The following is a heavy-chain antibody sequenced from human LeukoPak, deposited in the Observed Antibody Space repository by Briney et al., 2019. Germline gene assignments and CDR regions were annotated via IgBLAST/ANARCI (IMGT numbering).Heavy chain of an antibody. CDR2: IWYDGSNK. CDR1: GFTFSSYA. J-gene: IGHJ3*02. CDR3: ARVCGGDCFNDAFDI. Sequence: GGSLRLSCAASGFTFSSYAMHWVRQAPGKGLEWVAVIWYDGSNKYYADSVKGRFTISRDNSKNTLYLQMNSLRAEDTAVYYCARVCGGDCFNDAFDIWGQGTMVTVSS. V-gene: IGHV3-33*08. D-gene: IGHD2-21*02.